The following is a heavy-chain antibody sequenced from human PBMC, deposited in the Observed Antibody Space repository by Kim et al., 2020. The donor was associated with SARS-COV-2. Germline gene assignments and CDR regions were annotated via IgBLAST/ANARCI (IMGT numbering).Heavy chain of an antibody. V-gene: IGHV3-7*01. CDR2: IIQDGSER. CDR3: ARGNYDILTGYYQYFFDH. Sequence: GGSLRLSCATSGFIFSSYYFSWVRQAPGKGLEWVANIIQDGSERYYVGSVKGRFTISRDNAENSLYLQMHSLRAEDTAVYYCARGNYDILTGYYQYFFDHWGQGTLVTVSS. D-gene: IGHD3-9*01. CDR1: GFIFSSYY. J-gene: IGHJ4*02.